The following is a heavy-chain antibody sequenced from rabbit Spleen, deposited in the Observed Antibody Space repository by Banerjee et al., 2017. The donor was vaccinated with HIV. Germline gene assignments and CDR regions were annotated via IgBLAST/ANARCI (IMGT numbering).Heavy chain of an antibody. CDR1: GFSFSDRDV. Sequence: QEQLVESGGGLVQPEGSLTLTCKASGFSFSDRDVMCWVRQAPGKGLEWIACINAITGKAVYANWAKGRSTFSKSSSTTVTLQMTSLTDADTATYFCARDAASSFSSYGMDLWGPGTLVTVS. CDR2: INAITGKA. CDR3: ARDAASSFSSYGMDL. D-gene: IGHD8-1*01. V-gene: IGHV1S45*01. J-gene: IGHJ6*01.